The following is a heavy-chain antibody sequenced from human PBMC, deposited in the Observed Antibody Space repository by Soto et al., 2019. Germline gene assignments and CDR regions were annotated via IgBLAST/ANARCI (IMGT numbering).Heavy chain of an antibody. CDR3: ARVYDSSGYYKNYYFDY. CDR2: IYYSGST. CDR1: GGSVSSGSYY. J-gene: IGHJ4*02. Sequence: KPSETLSLTCTVSGGSVSSGSYYWSWIRQPPGKGLEWIGYIYYSGSTNYNPSLKSRVTISVDTSKNQFSLKLSSVTAADTAVYYCARVYDSSGYYKNYYFDYWGQGTLVTVSS. D-gene: IGHD3-22*01. V-gene: IGHV4-61*01.